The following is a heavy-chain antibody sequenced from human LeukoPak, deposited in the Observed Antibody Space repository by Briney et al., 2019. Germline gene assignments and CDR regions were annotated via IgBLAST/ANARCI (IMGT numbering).Heavy chain of an antibody. CDR3: ARGGYRAGVSVVHYYYYYMDV. J-gene: IGHJ6*03. CDR2: MNPNSGNT. Sequence: ASVKVSCKASGYTFTSYDINWVRQATGQGLEWMGWMNPNSGNTGYAQKFQGRVTITRNTSISTAYMELSSLRSEDTAVYYCARGGYRAGVSVVHYYYYYMDVWGKGTTVIVSS. V-gene: IGHV1-8*03. D-gene: IGHD6-19*01. CDR1: GYTFTSYD.